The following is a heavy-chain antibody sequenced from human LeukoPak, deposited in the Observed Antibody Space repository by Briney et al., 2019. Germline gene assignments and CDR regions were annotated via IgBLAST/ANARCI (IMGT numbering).Heavy chain of an antibody. CDR2: IYPGAPEI. Sequence: GESLKISCKASGYTFITHWIAWVRQMPGKGLECMGIIYPGAPEIRYSPSFQGQVTISADNSISTAYLQWSSLKASDTAMYYCARRTTLVRGVINDSWGQGTLVTVS. D-gene: IGHD3-10*01. V-gene: IGHV5-51*01. CDR3: ARRTTLVRGVINDS. CDR1: GYTFITHW. J-gene: IGHJ4*02.